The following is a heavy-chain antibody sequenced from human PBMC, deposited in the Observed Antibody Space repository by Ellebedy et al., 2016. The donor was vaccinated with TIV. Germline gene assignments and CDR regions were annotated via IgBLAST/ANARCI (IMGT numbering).Heavy chain of an antibody. D-gene: IGHD3-10*01. CDR1: GFTFSNSG. CDR3: GRGYFVSG. Sequence: GESLKISCATSGFTFSNSGMNWVRQVPGKGLEWISYITGGSTAIYYADSVKGRFTISRDNAKNSLYSQMSSLKVEDTAVYYCGRGYFVSGWGQGTLVTVSS. CDR2: ITGGSTAI. J-gene: IGHJ1*01. V-gene: IGHV3-48*04.